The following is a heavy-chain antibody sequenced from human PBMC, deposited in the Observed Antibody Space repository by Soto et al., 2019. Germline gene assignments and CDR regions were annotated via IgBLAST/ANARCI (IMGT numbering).Heavy chain of an antibody. CDR2: INPNSGGT. CDR1: GYTFTGYY. CDR3: ARVNDSSGYYYVPWFDP. V-gene: IGHV1-2*02. J-gene: IGHJ5*02. D-gene: IGHD3-22*01. Sequence: ASVKVSCNASGYTFTGYYMHCVRHAPGLGLEWMGWINPNSGGTNYAQKFQGRVTMTRDTSISTVYMELSRLRSDDTAVYYCARVNDSSGYYYVPWFDPWGQGTLVTVSS.